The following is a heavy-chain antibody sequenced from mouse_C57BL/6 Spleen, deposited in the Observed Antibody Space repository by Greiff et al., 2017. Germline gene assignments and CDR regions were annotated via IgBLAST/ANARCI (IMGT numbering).Heavy chain of an antibody. CDR1: GYAFSSYW. V-gene: IGHV1-80*01. Sequence: VQLQQSGAELVKPGASVKISCKASGYAFSSYWMNWVKQRPGKGLEWIGQIYPGDGDTNYNGKFKGKATLTADKSSSTAYMQLSSLTSEDSAVYFCARTPYGPEGKDYFDYWGQGTTLTVSS. D-gene: IGHD2-10*02. J-gene: IGHJ2*01. CDR3: ARTPYGPEGKDYFDY. CDR2: IYPGDGDT.